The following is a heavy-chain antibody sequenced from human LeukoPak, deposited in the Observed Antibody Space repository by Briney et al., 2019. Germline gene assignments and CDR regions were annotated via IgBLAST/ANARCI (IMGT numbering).Heavy chain of an antibody. CDR3: ARGPYSYDSSGAFDI. CDR1: GYSISSAYY. J-gene: IGHJ3*02. D-gene: IGHD3-22*01. V-gene: IGHV4-38-2*02. CDR2: FHYSGST. Sequence: SETLSLTCTVSGYSISSAYYWGWIRQSPGKGLEWIGSFHYSGSTSYNPSLKSRVTISVDSSKNQFSLRLSSVTAADTAVYFCARGPYSYDSSGAFDIWGQGTMVTVSS.